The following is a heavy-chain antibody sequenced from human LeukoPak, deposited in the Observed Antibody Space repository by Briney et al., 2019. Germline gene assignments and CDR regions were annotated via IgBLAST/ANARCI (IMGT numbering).Heavy chain of an antibody. J-gene: IGHJ5*02. Sequence: ETLSLTCTVSGASISSDIFYWSWIRQPAGTGLEWIGRIYPSGTTTYTSSLKSRIAISVDTSKNQFSLKLSSVTAADTAVYYCAGTRRYCSGGSCYNWFDPWGQGTLVTVSS. D-gene: IGHD2-15*01. CDR1: GASISSDIFY. CDR2: IYPSGTT. V-gene: IGHV4-61*02. CDR3: AGTRRYCSGGSCYNWFDP.